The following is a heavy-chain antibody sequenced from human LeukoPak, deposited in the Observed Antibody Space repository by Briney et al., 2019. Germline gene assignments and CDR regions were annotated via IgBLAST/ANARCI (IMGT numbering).Heavy chain of an antibody. V-gene: IGHV1-2*02. CDR2: INPNSGGT. CDR1: GYTFTGYY. CDR3: ARGGVEWELLGLFDY. Sequence: ASVKVSCKASGYTFTGYYMHWVRQAPGQGLEWMGWINPNSGGTNYAQKFQGRVTMTRDTSISTAYMELSRLRSDDTAVYYCARGGVEWELLGLFDYWGQGTLVTVSS. J-gene: IGHJ4*02. D-gene: IGHD1-26*01.